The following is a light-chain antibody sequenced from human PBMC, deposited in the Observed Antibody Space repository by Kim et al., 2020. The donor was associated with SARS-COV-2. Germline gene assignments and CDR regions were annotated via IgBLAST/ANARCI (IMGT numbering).Light chain of an antibody. V-gene: IGLV2-23*02. Sequence: GQSITLSCTGTSSYVWSYNLVSWYQQPPGKAPNLMIYEVSKRPSGVSNRFSGSKSGSTASLTISGLQAEDGADYYCCSYAGSSTWVFGGGTKLTVL. CDR3: CSYAGSSTWV. J-gene: IGLJ3*02. CDR2: EVS. CDR1: SSYVWSYNL.